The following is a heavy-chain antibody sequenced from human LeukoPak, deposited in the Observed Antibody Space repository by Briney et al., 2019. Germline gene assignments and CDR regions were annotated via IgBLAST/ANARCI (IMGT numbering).Heavy chain of an antibody. CDR2: IKQDGSEK. CDR3: ARFSGSRHTIDY. V-gene: IGHV3-7*01. J-gene: IGHJ4*02. CDR1: GFTFSSYW. D-gene: IGHD1-26*01. Sequence: GGSLRLSCEASGFTFSSYWMTWVRQAPGKGQEWVANIKQDGSEKYYVDSVKGRFTISRDNAKNSLYLQMNSLRAEDTALYYCARFSGSRHTIDYWGQGTLVTVSS.